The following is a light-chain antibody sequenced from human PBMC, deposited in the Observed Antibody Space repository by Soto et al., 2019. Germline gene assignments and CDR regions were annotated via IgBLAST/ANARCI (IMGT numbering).Light chain of an antibody. V-gene: IGLV2-14*01. CDR1: SSDIGTYNY. J-gene: IGLJ3*02. CDR2: EVS. CDR3: SSYTTSSTQV. Sequence: QSALTQPASVSGSPGQSITISCTGTSSDIGTYNYVSWYQQHPGKVPKLMIYEVSNRPSGVSNRFSGSKSGNTASLDISGLQAEDESDYYCSSYTTSSTQVFGGGTKLTVL.